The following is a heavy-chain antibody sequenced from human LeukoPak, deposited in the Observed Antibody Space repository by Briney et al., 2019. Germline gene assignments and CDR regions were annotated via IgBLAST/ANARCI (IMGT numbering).Heavy chain of an antibody. CDR3: ARFTPQGYGWGGYNRFDP. J-gene: IGHJ5*02. Sequence: SETLSLTCTVSGGSISGYYRDWIRQPPGKGLEWIGYIYYSGRTNYNPSLKSRVTISVDTSKNQFSLNLTSVTAADTAVYYCARFTPQGYGWGGYNRFDPWGQGALVTVSS. V-gene: IGHV4-59*01. CDR1: GGSISGYY. D-gene: IGHD5-24*01. CDR2: IYYSGRT.